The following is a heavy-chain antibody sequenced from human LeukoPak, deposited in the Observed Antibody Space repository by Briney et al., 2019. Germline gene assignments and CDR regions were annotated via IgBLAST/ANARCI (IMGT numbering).Heavy chain of an antibody. CDR3: ASLPVGDY. Sequence: GGTLRLSCAASGFTFSSYWMSWVRQAPGKGLEWVANIKLDGSEKYYVDSVKGRFTISRDNSKNTLYLQMNSLRAEDTAVYYCASLPVGDYWGQGTLVTVSS. CDR1: GFTFSSYW. CDR2: IKLDGSEK. D-gene: IGHD3-10*01. V-gene: IGHV3-7*01. J-gene: IGHJ4*02.